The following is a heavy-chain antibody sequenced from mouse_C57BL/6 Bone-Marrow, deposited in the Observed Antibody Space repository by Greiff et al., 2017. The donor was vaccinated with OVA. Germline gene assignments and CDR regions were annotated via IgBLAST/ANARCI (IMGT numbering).Heavy chain of an antibody. CDR2: IYPGDGDT. CDR3: ASPRFITTVVATFDY. CDR1: GYAFSSSW. D-gene: IGHD1-1*01. Sequence: VKLVESGPELVKPGASVKISCKASGYAFSSSWMNWVKQRPGKGLEWIGRIYPGDGDTNYNGKFKGKATLTADKSSSTAYMQLSSLTSEDSAVYFCASPRFITTVVATFDYWGQGTTLTVSS. V-gene: IGHV1-82*01. J-gene: IGHJ2*01.